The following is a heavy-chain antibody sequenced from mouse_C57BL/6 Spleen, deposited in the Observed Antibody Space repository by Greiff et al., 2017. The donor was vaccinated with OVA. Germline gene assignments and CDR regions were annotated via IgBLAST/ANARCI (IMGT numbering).Heavy chain of an antibody. J-gene: IGHJ1*03. V-gene: IGHV1-80*01. D-gene: IGHD2-4*01. Sequence: VQLQQSGAELVKPGASVTISCKASGYAFSSYWMHWVKQRPGKGLEWIGQIYPGDGDTNYNGKFKGKATLTADKSSSTAYMQLISLTSVESAVSALSRSDEYDEDWYFDVWGTGTTVTVSS. CDR1: GYAFSSYW. CDR2: IYPGDGDT. CDR3: SRSDEYDEDWYFDV.